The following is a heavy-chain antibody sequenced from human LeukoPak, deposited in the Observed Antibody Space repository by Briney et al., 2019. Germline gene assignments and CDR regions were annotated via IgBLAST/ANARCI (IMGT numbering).Heavy chain of an antibody. CDR1: GFTFSSYS. D-gene: IGHD6-19*01. Sequence: GGSLRLSCAASGFTFSSYSMTWVRQAPGKGLEWVSSISSSSSYIYYADSVKGRFTISRDNAKNSLYLQMNSLRAEDTAVYYCARGQQWLGDAFDIWGQGTMVTVSS. CDR2: ISSSSSYI. CDR3: ARGQQWLGDAFDI. V-gene: IGHV3-21*01. J-gene: IGHJ3*02.